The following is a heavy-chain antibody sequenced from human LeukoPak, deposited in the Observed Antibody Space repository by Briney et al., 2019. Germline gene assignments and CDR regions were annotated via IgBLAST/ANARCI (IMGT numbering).Heavy chain of an antibody. CDR1: GFTVNRNV. J-gene: IGHJ6*03. D-gene: IGHD3-9*01. CDR2: IYSDDRA. V-gene: IGHV3-66*01. Sequence: VQPGGSLRLSCVPSGFTVNRNVMSWVRQAPGKGLEWVSLIYSDDRAFYADSVKGRFTISRNKSRNTLFLQMSSLKPEDTAIYYCARDPAGFEEPRYYYYMDVWGKGTTVTVSS. CDR3: ARDPAGFEEPRYYYYMDV.